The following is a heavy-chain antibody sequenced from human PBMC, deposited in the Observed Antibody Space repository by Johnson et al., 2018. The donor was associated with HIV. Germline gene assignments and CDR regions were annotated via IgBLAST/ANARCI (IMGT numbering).Heavy chain of an antibody. V-gene: IGHV3-66*01. CDR1: GFTFDDYD. Sequence: VQLVESGGGVVRPGGSLRLSCVASGFTFDDYDMTWVRQAPGKGLEWVSVIYSGGSTYYADSVKGRFTISRDISKNTLDLQMNSLRAEDTAVYYCARARVIAARAFDIWGQGTMVTVSS. CDR3: ARARVIAARAFDI. J-gene: IGHJ3*02. D-gene: IGHD6-6*01. CDR2: IYSGGST.